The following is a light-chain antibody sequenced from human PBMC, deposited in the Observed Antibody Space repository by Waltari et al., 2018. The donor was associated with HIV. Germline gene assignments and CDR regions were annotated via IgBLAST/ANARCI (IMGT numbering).Light chain of an antibody. V-gene: IGLV3-25*03. Sequence: SYELTQPPSVSVSPGQTARITCSGDALPKQYAYWYQQKPGQAPVVVIYKDSGRPSGIPGRLSGSSSGTTVTLTISGVQTEDEADYYCQSVDRSRVVFGGGTKLTVL. CDR3: QSVDRSRVV. J-gene: IGLJ2*01. CDR2: KDS. CDR1: ALPKQY.